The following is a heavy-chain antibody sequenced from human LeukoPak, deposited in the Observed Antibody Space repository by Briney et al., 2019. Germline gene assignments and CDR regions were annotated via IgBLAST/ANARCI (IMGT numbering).Heavy chain of an antibody. CDR3: ARTAVVVVAGRGGPWFDP. Sequence: KTGGSLTLFCAASGFTFSSYSMKWLRQAPGKALEWVSSNSSSSSYIYYADSVKGRFTISRDNAKNSLYLQMNSLRAEDTAVYYGARTAVVVVAGRGGPWFDPWGQGTLVTVSS. CDR1: GFTFSSYS. V-gene: IGHV3-21*01. D-gene: IGHD6-19*01. J-gene: IGHJ5*02. CDR2: NSSSSSYI.